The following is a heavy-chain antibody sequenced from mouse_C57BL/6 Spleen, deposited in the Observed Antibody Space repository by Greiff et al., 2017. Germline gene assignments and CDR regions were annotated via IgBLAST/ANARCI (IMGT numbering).Heavy chain of an antibody. CDR3: TRESTVVAPSYFDV. V-gene: IGHV1-15*01. D-gene: IGHD1-1*01. J-gene: IGHJ1*03. CDR2: IDPETGGT. Sequence: VQLVESGAELVRPGASVTLSCKASGYTFTDYEMHWVKQTPVHGLEWIGAIDPETGGTAYNQKFKGKAILTADKSSSTAYMELRSLTSEDSAVYYGTRESTVVAPSYFDVWGTGTTVTVSS. CDR1: GYTFTDYE.